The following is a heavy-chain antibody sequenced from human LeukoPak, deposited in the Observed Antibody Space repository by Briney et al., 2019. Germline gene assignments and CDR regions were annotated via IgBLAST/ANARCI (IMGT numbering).Heavy chain of an antibody. CDR1: GYSFTSYW. Sequence: GESLKISCKGSGYSFTSYWIGWVRQMPGKGLEWMGIIYPGDSDTRYSPSFQGQVTISADKSISTAYLQWSSLKASDTAMYYCARLRYCGGDCYSSEAYNWFDPWGQGTLVTVSS. J-gene: IGHJ5*02. CDR3: ARLRYCGGDCYSSEAYNWFDP. V-gene: IGHV5-51*01. CDR2: IYPGDSDT. D-gene: IGHD2-21*02.